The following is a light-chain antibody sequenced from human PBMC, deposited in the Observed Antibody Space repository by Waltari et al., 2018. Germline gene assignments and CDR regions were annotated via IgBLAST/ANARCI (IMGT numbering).Light chain of an antibody. Sequence: QSALTQPASVSGSPGQSITISCTGTSSDVGGYNYVSWYQQHPGKAPKLMIYDVSNRPSGVSNRFSGSKSGNTASLTISGLQAEDEADYYGSSYTSSSTLAVEVGGGTKLTVL. CDR1: SSDVGGYNY. CDR2: DVS. V-gene: IGLV2-14*03. J-gene: IGLJ2*01. CDR3: SSYTSSSTLAVE.